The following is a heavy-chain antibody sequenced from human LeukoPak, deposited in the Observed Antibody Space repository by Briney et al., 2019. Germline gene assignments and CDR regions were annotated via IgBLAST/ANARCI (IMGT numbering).Heavy chain of an antibody. J-gene: IGHJ4*02. CDR3: ARMLGGAGPVGFDY. Sequence: PSETLSLTCTVSGGSISSSSYYWGWIRQPPGKGLEWIGSIYYSGSTYYNPSLKSRVTISVDTSKNQFSLKLSSVTAADTAVYYCARMLGGAGPVGFDYWGQGTLVTVSS. CDR1: GGSISSSSYY. D-gene: IGHD2-15*01. CDR2: IYYSGST. V-gene: IGHV4-39*07.